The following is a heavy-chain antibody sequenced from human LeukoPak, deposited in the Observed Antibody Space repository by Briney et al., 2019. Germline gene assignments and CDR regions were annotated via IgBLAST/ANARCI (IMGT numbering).Heavy chain of an antibody. V-gene: IGHV4-39*02. CDR1: GGSISSIGYY. J-gene: IGHJ4*02. Sequence: PSETLSLTCAVSGGSISSIGYYWGWIRQPPGKGLEWIGNMYYSGSTYYNPSLKSRVNISVDTSKNQYSLNLSSVTAADTAAYYCVGDSSGYYDFDYWGQGALVTVSS. CDR2: MYYSGST. D-gene: IGHD3-22*01. CDR3: VGDSSGYYDFDY.